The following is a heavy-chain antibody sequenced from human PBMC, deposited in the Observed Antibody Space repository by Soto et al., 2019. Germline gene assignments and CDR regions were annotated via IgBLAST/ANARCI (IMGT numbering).Heavy chain of an antibody. D-gene: IGHD3-3*01. J-gene: IGHJ4*02. V-gene: IGHV4-34*01. CDR2: INHSGST. CDR3: ARTTFWSGYSLPYFDF. Sequence: SETLSLTCAVYSGSFSGFHWSWIRQPPGKGLEWIGEINHSGSTNYNPSLKNRVTIPEDTSKNQFSLKLSSVTAADTAVYFCARTTFWSGYSLPYFDFWGQGTPVTVSS. CDR1: SGSFSGFH.